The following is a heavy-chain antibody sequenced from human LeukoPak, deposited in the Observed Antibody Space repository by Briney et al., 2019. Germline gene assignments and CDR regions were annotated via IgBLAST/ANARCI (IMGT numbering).Heavy chain of an antibody. CDR3: AKDQQRGIIYGDYFDY. CDR1: GFTFSSYS. CDR2: ISSSSSTI. J-gene: IGHJ4*02. D-gene: IGHD4-17*01. V-gene: IGHV3-48*01. Sequence: SGGSLRLSCAASGFTFSSYSMNWVRQAPGKGLEWVSYISSSSSTIYYADSVKGRFTISRDNSKNTLYLQMNSLRAEDTAVYYCAKDQQRGIIYGDYFDYWGQGTLVTVSS.